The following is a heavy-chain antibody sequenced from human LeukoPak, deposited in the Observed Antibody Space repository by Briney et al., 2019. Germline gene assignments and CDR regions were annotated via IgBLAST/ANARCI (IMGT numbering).Heavy chain of an antibody. Sequence: GGSLRLSCAASGFTFSGYALHWFRQAPGKGLEWVAVISNDANNKHYADSVKGRFTISRDNAKNTLYLQMNSLRPEDTAVYYCARGAGASGGRDYYSDYWGQGMLVAVSS. D-gene: IGHD6-13*01. V-gene: IGHV3-30*04. CDR3: ARGAGASGGRDYYSDY. J-gene: IGHJ4*02. CDR2: ISNDANNK. CDR1: GFTFSGYA.